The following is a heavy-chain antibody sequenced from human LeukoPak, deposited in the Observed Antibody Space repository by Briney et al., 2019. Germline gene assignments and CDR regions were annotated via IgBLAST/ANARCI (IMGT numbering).Heavy chain of an antibody. J-gene: IGHJ4*02. D-gene: IGHD3-9*01. Sequence: SVKVSCKASGGTFSSYAISWVRQAPGQGLEWMGGIIPIFGTANYAQKFQGRVTITTDESTSTAYMELSSLRSEDTAVYYCARGPGIDWLLSYFDYWGQGTLVTVSS. V-gene: IGHV1-69*05. CDR1: GGTFSSYA. CDR2: IIPIFGTA. CDR3: ARGPGIDWLLSYFDY.